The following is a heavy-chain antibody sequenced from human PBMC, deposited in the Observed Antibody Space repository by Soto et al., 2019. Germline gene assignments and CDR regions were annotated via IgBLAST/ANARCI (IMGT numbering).Heavy chain of an antibody. CDR3: VQSRCGGDCIQHYSSHSYYGLDV. CDR2: IYWAGDK. J-gene: IGHJ6*02. CDR1: GLSLSTTGVG. V-gene: IGHV2-5*02. D-gene: IGHD2-21*02. Sequence: QITLKESGPTLVKPTQTLTLTCTFSGLSLSTTGVGVGWIRQPPGKAPEWLALIYWAGDKRYSPPLQSRSTITKDTSKNQVVFTMTNMDPVDTATYYCVQSRCGGDCIQHYSSHSYYGLDVGGQGTTVTVSS.